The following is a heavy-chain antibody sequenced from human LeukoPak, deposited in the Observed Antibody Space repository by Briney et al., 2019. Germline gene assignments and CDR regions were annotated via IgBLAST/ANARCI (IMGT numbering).Heavy chain of an antibody. Sequence: PSETLSLTCTVSGGSISSYYWSWVRQPPGKGLEWIGYISYSGSTNYNPSLKSRVTISVDTSKNQFSLKLSSVTAADTAVYYCARTIFGVFDYWGQGTLVTVSS. J-gene: IGHJ4*02. CDR3: ARTIFGVFDY. CDR1: GGSISSYY. D-gene: IGHD3-3*01. V-gene: IGHV4-59*08. CDR2: ISYSGST.